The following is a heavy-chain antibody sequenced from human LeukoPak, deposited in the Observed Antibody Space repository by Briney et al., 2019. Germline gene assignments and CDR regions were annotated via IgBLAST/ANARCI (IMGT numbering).Heavy chain of an antibody. CDR3: ARGRGSGWSDAFDI. J-gene: IGHJ3*02. Sequence: GGSLRLSCAASGFTFDDYGMSWVRQAPGKGLEWVSGINWNGGSTGYADSVKGRFTISRDNAKNSLYLQMNGLRAEDTALYYCARGRGSGWSDAFDIWGQGTMVTLSS. D-gene: IGHD6-19*01. CDR2: INWNGGST. V-gene: IGHV3-20*04. CDR1: GFTFDDYG.